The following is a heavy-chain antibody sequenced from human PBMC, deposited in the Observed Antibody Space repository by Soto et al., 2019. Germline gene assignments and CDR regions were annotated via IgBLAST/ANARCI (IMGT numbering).Heavy chain of an antibody. CDR2: IYYSGTT. CDR1: GGSISIGFFY. J-gene: IGHJ4*02. CDR3: ARDRSGYSSIDY. D-gene: IGHD3-3*01. V-gene: IGHV4-31*03. Sequence: SETLSLTCTVSGGSISIGFFYWSWILQHPGKGLEWIGYIYYSGTTYYNPSLKSRLTISVDTSKNQFSLDLSSVTAADTAVYYCARDRSGYSSIDYWGQGTLVTVSS.